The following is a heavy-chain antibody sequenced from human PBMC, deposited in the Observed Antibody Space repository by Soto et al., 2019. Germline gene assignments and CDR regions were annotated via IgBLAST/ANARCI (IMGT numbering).Heavy chain of an antibody. J-gene: IGHJ6*03. CDR1: GYSFTIYG. CDR2: ISAYNGNT. V-gene: IGHV1-18*01. D-gene: IGHD6-19*01. Sequence: QDQLVQSGLEVKKPGASVKVSCKASGYSFTIYGITWVRQAPGQGFEWMGWISAYNGNTNYAQKFQGRVTMTTDASTSTAYLELRSLRSDDTAVYYCARDRGVAPPVAGNTHYYYYMDVWGKGTTVTVSS. CDR3: ARDRGVAPPVAGNTHYYYYMDV.